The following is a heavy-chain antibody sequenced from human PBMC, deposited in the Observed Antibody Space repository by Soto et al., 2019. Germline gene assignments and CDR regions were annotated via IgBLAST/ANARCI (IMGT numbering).Heavy chain of an antibody. D-gene: IGHD6-19*01. J-gene: IGHJ3*02. CDR2: IKHSGSS. Sequence: QVQQQPWGAGLLKPSETLSPTCAGVPGSFSHYYWNWIRQSPGKGLEWIGKIKHSGSSNYNPSLRSRVSISLDMSKNQFSLSLSSVTAADTAVYYCARGGSSDWQVALDMWGQGTMVTVSS. V-gene: IGHV4-34*01. CDR3: ARGGSSDWQVALDM. CDR1: PGSFSHYY.